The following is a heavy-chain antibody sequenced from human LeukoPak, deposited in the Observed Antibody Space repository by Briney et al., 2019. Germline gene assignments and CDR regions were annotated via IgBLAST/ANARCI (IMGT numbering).Heavy chain of an antibody. J-gene: IGHJ1*01. CDR2: IRYDGSNK. D-gene: IGHD3-22*01. V-gene: IGHV3-30*02. CDR1: GFTFSSYG. CDR3: AKDYYDSSGYYFDEYFQH. Sequence: GGSLRLSCAASGFTFSSYGMHWVRQAPGKGLEWVAFIRYDGSNKYYADSVKGRFTISRDNSKNTLYLQMNSLRAEDTAVYYCAKDYYDSSGYYFDEYFQHWGQGTLVTVSS.